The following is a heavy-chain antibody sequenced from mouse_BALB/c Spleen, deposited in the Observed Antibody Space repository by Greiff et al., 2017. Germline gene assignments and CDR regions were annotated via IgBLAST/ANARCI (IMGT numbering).Heavy chain of an antibody. Sequence: QVQLQQPGAELVKPGTSVKLSCKASGYNFTSYWINWVKLRPGQGLEWIGDIYPSDSYTNYNQKFKDKATLTVDKSSSTAYMQLSSPTSEDSAVYYCTRTVKDAMDYWGQGTSVTVSS. J-gene: IGHJ4*01. CDR1: GYNFTSYW. CDR3: TRTVKDAMDY. V-gene: IGHV1-69*02. CDR2: IYPSDSYT. D-gene: IGHD1-1*01.